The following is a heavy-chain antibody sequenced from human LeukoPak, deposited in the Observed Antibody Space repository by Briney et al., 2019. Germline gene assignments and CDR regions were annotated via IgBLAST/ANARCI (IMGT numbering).Heavy chain of an antibody. CDR3: ARAKRDYYDNSGYESHYNFMDV. Sequence: PSETLSLTCTVSGGSISTDCYWGWVRQPPGNGLEWIGALYRNGDTYYNPSLKSRVTISLDPSKNQFSLRLNSVTAADTAIYYCARAKRDYYDNSGYESHYNFMDVWGKGTTVTVSS. D-gene: IGHD3-22*01. V-gene: IGHV4-38-2*02. J-gene: IGHJ6*03. CDR1: GGSISTDCY. CDR2: LYRNGDT.